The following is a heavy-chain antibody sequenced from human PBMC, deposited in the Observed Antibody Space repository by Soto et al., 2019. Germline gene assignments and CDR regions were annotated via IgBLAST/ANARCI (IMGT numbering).Heavy chain of an antibody. J-gene: IGHJ6*02. D-gene: IGHD1-1*01. Sequence: QVQLVESGGGVVQPGRSLRLSCAASGFTFSSYGMHWVRQAPGKGLEWVAVISYDGSNKYYADSVKGRFTISRDNSKNTPYLQMDSLRAEDRAVYYCAKDRARVQLQRVYSIGVWGQGTTVTASS. CDR1: GFTFSSYG. CDR3: AKDRARVQLQRVYSIGV. CDR2: ISYDGSNK. V-gene: IGHV3-30*18.